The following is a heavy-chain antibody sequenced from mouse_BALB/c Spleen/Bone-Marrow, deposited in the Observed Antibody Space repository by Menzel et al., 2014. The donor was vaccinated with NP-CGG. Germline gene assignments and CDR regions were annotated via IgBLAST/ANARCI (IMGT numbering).Heavy chain of an antibody. CDR2: IDPYDSET. CDR3: ARGSMILNYFDY. D-gene: IGHD2-3*01. V-gene: IGHV1-74*01. CDR1: GHTCTCYW. Sequence: QAQLQQPGAELVRPGASVNLSCNASGHTCTCYWMNWVKQRPEQRLEWIGRIDPYDSETHYNQKFKDKAILTVDKSSSTAYMQLSSLTSEDSAVYYCARGSMILNYFDYWGQGPPLTVSS. J-gene: IGHJ2*01.